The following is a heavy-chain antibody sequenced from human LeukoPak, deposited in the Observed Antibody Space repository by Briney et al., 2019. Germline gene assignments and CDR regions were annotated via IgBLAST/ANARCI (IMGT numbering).Heavy chain of an antibody. V-gene: IGHV4-61*02. J-gene: IGHJ5*02. CDR3: ARHEYSGSYYGLSWFDP. Sequence: SQTLSLTCTVSGGSISSGSYYWSWIRQPAGKGLEWIGRIYTSGSTNYNPSLKSRVTISVDTSKNQFSLKLSSGTAADTAVYYCARHEYSGSYYGLSWFDPWGQGTLVTVSS. D-gene: IGHD1-26*01. CDR2: IYTSGST. CDR1: GGSISSGSYY.